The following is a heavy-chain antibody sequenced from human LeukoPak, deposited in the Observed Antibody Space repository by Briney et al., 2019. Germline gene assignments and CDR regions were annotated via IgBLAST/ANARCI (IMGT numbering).Heavy chain of an antibody. CDR2: ISGGGDTT. J-gene: IGHJ4*02. Sequence: PGGSLRLSCAASGFTFSSYAMSWVRQAPGKGLEWVSGISGGGDTTYYADYVKGRFTISRDNSKNTLYLQMNSLRAEDTAVYYCASPSGSYGKHYYFDYWGQGTLVTVSS. CDR3: ASPSGSYGKHYYFDY. D-gene: IGHD1-26*01. CDR1: GFTFSSYA. V-gene: IGHV3-23*01.